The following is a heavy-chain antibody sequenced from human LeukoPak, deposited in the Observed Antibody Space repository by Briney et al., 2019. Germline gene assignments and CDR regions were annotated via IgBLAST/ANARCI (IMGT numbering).Heavy chain of an antibody. CDR2: IYYSGST. Sequence: SETLSLTCTVSAGSISSSSYYWGCIRQPPGKGLEWIGSIYYSGSTYSNPSLKMRVTISVDTSKNHFSRKLSSVTAADTAVYYCARSSIRYFDFANWFDPWGQGTLVTVSS. V-gene: IGHV4-39*02. CDR3: ARSSIRYFDFANWFDP. CDR1: AGSISSSSYY. J-gene: IGHJ5*02. D-gene: IGHD3-9*01.